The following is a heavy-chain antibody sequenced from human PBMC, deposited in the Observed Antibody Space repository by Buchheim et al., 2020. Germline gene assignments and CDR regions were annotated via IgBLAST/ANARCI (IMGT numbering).Heavy chain of an antibody. CDR1: GFTFSNAW. Sequence: EVQLVESGGGLLKPGGSLRLSCAASGFTFSNAWMNWVRQAPGKGLEWVVRIKSKTDGGTTDYAAPVKGRFTISRDDSTNTLYLQMNSLKAADTAMYYCTTAVHDVWGQGTL. V-gene: IGHV3-15*07. CDR2: IKSKTDGGTT. CDR3: TTAVHDV. J-gene: IGHJ4*02.